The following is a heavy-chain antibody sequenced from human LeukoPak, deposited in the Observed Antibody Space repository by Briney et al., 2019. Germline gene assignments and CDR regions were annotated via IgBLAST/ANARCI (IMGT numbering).Heavy chain of an antibody. J-gene: IGHJ3*02. CDR2: ISGSGGST. D-gene: IGHD2-15*01. CDR3: AKTPHCSGGSCYSDAFDI. CDR1: GFTFSSYA. V-gene: IGHV3-23*01. Sequence: GGSLRLSCAASGFTFSSYAMSWVRQAPGKGLEWVSAISGSGGSTYYADSVKGRFTISKDNSKNTLYLQMNSLRAEDTAVYYCAKTPHCSGGSCYSDAFDIWGQGTMVTVSS.